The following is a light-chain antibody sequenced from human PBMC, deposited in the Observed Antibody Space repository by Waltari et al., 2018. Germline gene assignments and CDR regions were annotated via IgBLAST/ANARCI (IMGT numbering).Light chain of an antibody. CDR1: QSVSSSY. Sequence: EIVLTQSPGTLSLSPGERATLSCRASQSVSSSYLAWYQQKPGQAPRLLIYGASSRATCIPDRVSGSGSGTDFTLTISRLEPEDFAVYYCQQYGSSPGVTFGGGTKVEIK. V-gene: IGKV3-20*01. CDR2: GAS. CDR3: QQYGSSPGVT. J-gene: IGKJ4*01.